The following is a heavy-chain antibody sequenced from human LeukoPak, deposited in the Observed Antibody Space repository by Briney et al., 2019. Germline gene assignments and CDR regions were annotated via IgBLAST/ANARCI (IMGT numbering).Heavy chain of an antibody. CDR2: INPSGCST. Sequence: ASVKVSCKASGYTFTSYYMHWVRQPPGQAREWMGIINPSGCSTSYAQKFQGRDTMTREPSTSTVYMELSSLRSEDTAVYYCARDKVSMVRGVIITSGNYYYMDVWGKGTTVTVSS. CDR1: GYTFTSYY. J-gene: IGHJ6*03. V-gene: IGHV1-46*01. D-gene: IGHD3-10*01. CDR3: ARDKVSMVRGVIITSGNYYYMDV.